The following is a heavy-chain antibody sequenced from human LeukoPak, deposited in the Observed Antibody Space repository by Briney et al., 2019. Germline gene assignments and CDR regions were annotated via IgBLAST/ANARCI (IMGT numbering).Heavy chain of an antibody. V-gene: IGHV3-13*01. J-gene: IGHJ4*02. CDR3: ARGGRSYPYSPFDY. Sequence: GSLRLSCAASGFTFSSYDMHWVRQATGKGLEWVSAIGTAGDTYYPGSVKGRFTISRENAKNSLYLQMNSLRAEDTAVYYCARGGRSYPYSPFDYWGQGTLVTVSS. D-gene: IGHD2-15*01. CDR2: IGTAGDT. CDR1: GFTFSSYD.